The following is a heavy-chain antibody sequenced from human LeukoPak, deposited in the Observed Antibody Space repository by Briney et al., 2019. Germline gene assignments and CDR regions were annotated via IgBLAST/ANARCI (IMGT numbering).Heavy chain of an antibody. CDR1: GGSFSGYY. CDR2: INHSGST. Sequence: SETLSLTCAVYGGSFSGYYWSWIRQPPGKGLEWIGEINHSGSTNYNPSLKSRVIISVNTYKNQFSLKLSSVTAGDTAVYYCARRSVVPAARGYNWFDPWGQGTLVTVSS. V-gene: IGHV4-34*01. D-gene: IGHD2-2*01. CDR3: ARRSVVPAARGYNWFDP. J-gene: IGHJ5*02.